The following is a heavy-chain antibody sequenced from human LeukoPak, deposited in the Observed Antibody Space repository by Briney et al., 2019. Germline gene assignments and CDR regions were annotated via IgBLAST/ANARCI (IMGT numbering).Heavy chain of an antibody. D-gene: IGHD6-13*01. CDR2: IFYSGTT. V-gene: IGHV4-39*01. CDR3: ATYSSSWYFFDY. J-gene: IGHJ4*02. Sequence: SETLSLTCTVSGDSIIISRYYWGWIRQPPGKGLEWIGSIFYSGTTSYNPSLKSRVTISVDTSKNQLSLKLSSVTAADTAVFYCATYSSSWYFFDYWGQGTLVTVSS. CDR1: GDSIIISRYY.